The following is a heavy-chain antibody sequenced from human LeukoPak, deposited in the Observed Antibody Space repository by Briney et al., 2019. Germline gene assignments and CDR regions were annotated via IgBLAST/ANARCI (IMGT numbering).Heavy chain of an antibody. Sequence: PGGSLSLSCIGSGFTFSSYTMNWVRQAPGKGLEWVSSINSNSRYIYYTDSVKGRFTISRDNAKNSLYLQMNSLTAEDTAVYYCKRVSTMGWYWGRGTLVTVSS. CDR1: GFTFSSYT. J-gene: IGHJ4*02. D-gene: IGHD3-10*01. CDR3: KRVSTMGWY. CDR2: INSNSRYI. V-gene: IGHV3-21*01.